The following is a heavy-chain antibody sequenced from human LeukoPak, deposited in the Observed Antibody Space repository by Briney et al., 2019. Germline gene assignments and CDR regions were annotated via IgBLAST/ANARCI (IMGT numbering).Heavy chain of an antibody. Sequence: PGGSLRLSCAASGFTFSSYWMHWVRQAPGKGLVWVSRINSDGSSTSYADSVKGRFTISRDNAKNSLYLQMNSLRAEDTAVYYCARPAAGDYGDYPFDYWGQGTLVTVSS. CDR3: ARPAAGDYGDYPFDY. D-gene: IGHD4-17*01. CDR2: INSDGSST. J-gene: IGHJ4*02. CDR1: GFTFSSYW. V-gene: IGHV3-74*01.